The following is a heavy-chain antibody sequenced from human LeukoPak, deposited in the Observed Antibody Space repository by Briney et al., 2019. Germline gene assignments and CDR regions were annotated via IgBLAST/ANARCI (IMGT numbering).Heavy chain of an antibody. D-gene: IGHD2-2*01. V-gene: IGHV3-23*01. CDR2: ISGSGGST. J-gene: IGHJ4*02. CDR1: GFTFSSYA. Sequence: QSGGSLRLSCAASGFTFSSYAMSWVRQAPGKGLEWVSAISGSGGSTYYADSVKGRFTISRDNAKNSLYLQMNSLRAEDTAVYYCARDRLPAPFDYWGQGTLVTVSS. CDR3: ARDRLPAPFDY.